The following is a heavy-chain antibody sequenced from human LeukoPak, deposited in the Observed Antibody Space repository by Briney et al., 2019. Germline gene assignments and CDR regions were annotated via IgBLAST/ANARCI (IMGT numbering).Heavy chain of an antibody. CDR1: EFTFGDYA. CDR2: IRSKDNDGTT. D-gene: IGHD3-16*02. J-gene: IGHJ4*02. CDR3: TRRGNFDYVWGSYRYLYFDY. Sequence: GGSLRLSCTASEFTFGDYAISWVRQAPGKGLEWLGFIRSKDNDGTTDYAASVKGRFIISRDDSKSIAYLQMSSLKTEDTAVYYYTRRGNFDYVWGSYRYLYFDYWGQGTLVTVSS. V-gene: IGHV3-49*04.